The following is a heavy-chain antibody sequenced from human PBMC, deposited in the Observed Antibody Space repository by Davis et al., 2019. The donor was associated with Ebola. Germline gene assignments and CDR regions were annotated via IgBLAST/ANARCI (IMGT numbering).Heavy chain of an antibody. CDR1: GGTFSSYA. J-gene: IGHJ6*02. D-gene: IGHD3-3*01. V-gene: IGHV1-8*02. CDR3: ASLGRITHYDFWSGYFFPSGEEARVGMDV. CDR2: MNPNSGNT. Sequence: ASVKVSCKASGGTFSSYAISWVRQATGQGLEWMGWMNPNSGNTGYAQKFQGRVTMTRNTSISTAYMELSSLRSEDTVVYYCASLGRITHYDFWSGYFFPSGEEARVGMDVWGQGTTVTVSS.